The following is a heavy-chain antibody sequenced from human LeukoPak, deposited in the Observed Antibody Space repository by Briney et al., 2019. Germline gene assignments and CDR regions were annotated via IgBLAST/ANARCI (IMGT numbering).Heavy chain of an antibody. CDR3: ARDSGGGGATRYYYYMDV. CDR1: GFTFSSYA. CDR2: ISYDGSNK. Sequence: GGSLRLSCAASGFTFSSYAMHWVRQAPGKGLEWVAVISYDGSNKYYADSVKGRFTISRDNSKNTLYLQMNSLRAEDTAVYYCARDSGGGGATRYYYYMDVWGKGTTVTVSS. J-gene: IGHJ6*03. D-gene: IGHD4-23*01. V-gene: IGHV3-30*04.